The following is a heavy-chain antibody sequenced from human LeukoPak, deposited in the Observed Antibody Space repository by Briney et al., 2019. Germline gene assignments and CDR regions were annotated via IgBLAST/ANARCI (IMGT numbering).Heavy chain of an antibody. CDR2: IHYSGST. V-gene: IGHV4-59*01. J-gene: IGHJ4*02. CDR1: GDSISSYY. D-gene: IGHD6-19*01. Sequence: SETLSLTCTVSGDSISSYYWSWIRQPPGKGLEWIGYIHYSGSTNYNPSLTSRVTISVDTSKSQFSLKMSSVTAADTAVYYCARAASSGWRGYYFDYWGQGTLVTVSS. CDR3: ARAASSGWRGYYFDY.